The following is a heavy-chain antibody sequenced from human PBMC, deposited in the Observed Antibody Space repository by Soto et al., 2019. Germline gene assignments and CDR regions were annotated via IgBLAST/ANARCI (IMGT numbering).Heavy chain of an antibody. CDR1: GFTFSDYY. Sequence: GGSLRLSCAASGFTFSDYYMSWIRQAPGKGLEWVSYISSSGSIIYYADSVKGRFTISRDNAKNSLYLQMNSLRAEDTAVYYCARDQSYYERSGYFDYSGQGTLVTVSS. V-gene: IGHV3-11*01. CDR2: ISSSGSII. D-gene: IGHD3-22*01. CDR3: ARDQSYYERSGYFDY. J-gene: IGHJ4*02.